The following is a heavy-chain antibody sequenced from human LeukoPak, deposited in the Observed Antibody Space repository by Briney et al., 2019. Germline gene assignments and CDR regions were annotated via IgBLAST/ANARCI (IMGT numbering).Heavy chain of an antibody. CDR3: ARGKHRGYSYGPFDY. D-gene: IGHD5-18*01. CDR1: GGSFSGYY. J-gene: IGHJ4*02. Sequence: PSETLSLTCAVYGGSFSGYYWSWLRQPPGKGLEWIGEINHSGSTNYNPSLKSRVTISVDTSKNQFSLKLSSVTAADTAVYYCARGKHRGYSYGPFDYWGQGTLVTVSS. V-gene: IGHV4-34*01. CDR2: INHSGST.